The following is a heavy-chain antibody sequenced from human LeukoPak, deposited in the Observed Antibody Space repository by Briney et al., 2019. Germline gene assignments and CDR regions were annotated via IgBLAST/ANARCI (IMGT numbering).Heavy chain of an antibody. Sequence: GASVKVSCKASGGTFSSYAISWVRQAPGQGLEWMGGIIPIFGTANYAQKVQGRVTITADESTSTAYMELSSLRSEDTAVYYCARAWQQLVKDAFDIWGQGTMVTVSS. D-gene: IGHD6-13*01. CDR3: ARAWQQLVKDAFDI. CDR1: GGTFSSYA. CDR2: IIPIFGTA. J-gene: IGHJ3*02. V-gene: IGHV1-69*13.